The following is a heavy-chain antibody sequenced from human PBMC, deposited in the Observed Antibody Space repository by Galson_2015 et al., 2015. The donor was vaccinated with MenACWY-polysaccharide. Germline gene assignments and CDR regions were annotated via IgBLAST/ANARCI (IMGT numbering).Heavy chain of an antibody. CDR3: ARGGGTIFGVVDYYYGMDV. CDR1: GYTFTGYY. CDR2: INPNSGGT. J-gene: IGHJ6*02. V-gene: IGHV1-2*02. Sequence: SVKVSCKASGYTFTGYYMHWVRQAPGQGLEWMGWINPNSGGTNYAQKFQGRVTMTRDTSISTAYMELSRLRSDDTAVYYCARGGGTIFGVVDYYYGMDVWGQGTTVTVSS. D-gene: IGHD3-3*01.